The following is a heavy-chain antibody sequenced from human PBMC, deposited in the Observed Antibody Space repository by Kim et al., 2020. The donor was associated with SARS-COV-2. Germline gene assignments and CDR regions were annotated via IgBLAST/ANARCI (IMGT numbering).Heavy chain of an antibody. CDR3: VREGVAAGFDY. D-gene: IGHD6-25*01. CDR1: GFTFSTYG. Sequence: GGSLRLSCAASGFTFSTYGMHWVRQAPGKGLEWVSLISVDGDDQYYVDSVKGRFTISRDNSENTLYLHMNSLSADDTAFYYCVREGVAAGFDYWGQGVLVAVAS. CDR2: ISVDGDDQ. V-gene: IGHV3-33*05. J-gene: IGHJ4*02.